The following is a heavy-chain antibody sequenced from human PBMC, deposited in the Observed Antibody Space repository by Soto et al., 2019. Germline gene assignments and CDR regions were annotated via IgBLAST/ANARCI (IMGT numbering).Heavy chain of an antibody. CDR1: GFTFSSYA. CDR2: ISYDGSNK. D-gene: IGHD4-4*01. V-gene: IGHV3-30-3*01. CDR3: ASAFIHTLTTDY. J-gene: IGHJ4*02. Sequence: GGSLRLSCAASGFTFSSYAMHWVRQAPGKGLEWVAVISYDGSNKYYADSVKGRFTISRDNSKNTLYLQMNSLRAEDTAVYYCASAFIHTLTTDYWGQGTLVTVSS.